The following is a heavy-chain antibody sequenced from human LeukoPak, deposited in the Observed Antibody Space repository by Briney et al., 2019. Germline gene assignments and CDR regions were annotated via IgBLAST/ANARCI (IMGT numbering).Heavy chain of an antibody. CDR3: ASASSSWYPQFYY. Sequence: PSQTLSLTCTVSGGSISYYYWSWIRQPPGKGLEWIGNIYYSGSTNHNPSLKSRVTISVDTSKNQLSLKLSSVTAADTAVYYCASASSSWYPQFYYWGQGTLVTVSS. CDR1: GGSISYYY. J-gene: IGHJ4*02. D-gene: IGHD6-13*01. CDR2: IYYSGST. V-gene: IGHV4-59*01.